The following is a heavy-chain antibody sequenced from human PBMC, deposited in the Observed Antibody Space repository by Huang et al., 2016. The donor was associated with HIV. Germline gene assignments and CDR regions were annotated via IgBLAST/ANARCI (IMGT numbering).Heavy chain of an antibody. J-gene: IGHJ4*02. CDR2: IYYRRKT. CDR3: ARHDIYCSDSSCSGFDY. CDR1: GGSISSSSYY. Sequence: QLQLQESGPGLVKPSETLSLTCTVSGGSISSSSYYWGWIRQPPGKGLGWIGSIYYRRKTYYTPSLKSRVTISVDTAKNKFALRLSSVTASDTAVYYCARHDIYCSDSSCSGFDYWGQGSLVTVSS. V-gene: IGHV4-39*01. D-gene: IGHD2-15*01.